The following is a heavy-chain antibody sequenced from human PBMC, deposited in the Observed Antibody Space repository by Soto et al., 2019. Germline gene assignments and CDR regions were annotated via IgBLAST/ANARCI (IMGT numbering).Heavy chain of an antibody. J-gene: IGHJ4*02. Sequence: PGESLKISCKGSGYSFTSYWIGWVRQMPGKGLEWMGIIYPGDSDTRYSPSFQGHVTISADKSISAAYLQWSSLKASDTAMYYCARHGVAAAGALDYWGQGTLVTVSS. CDR3: ARHGVAAAGALDY. V-gene: IGHV5-51*01. CDR2: IYPGDSDT. CDR1: GYSFTSYW. D-gene: IGHD6-13*01.